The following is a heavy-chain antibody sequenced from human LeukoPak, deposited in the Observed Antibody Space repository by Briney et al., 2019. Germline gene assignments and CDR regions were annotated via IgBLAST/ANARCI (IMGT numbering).Heavy chain of an antibody. Sequence: GGSLRLSCAASGFTFSDYYMSWIRQAPGKGLEWISLISSSGSTTYYADSVKGRFTISRDNAKNSLYLQMNSLRAEDTAVYYCARHPHPYSSGWYGEYYFDYWGQGTLVTVSS. V-gene: IGHV3-11*04. CDR3: ARHPHPYSSGWYGEYYFDY. J-gene: IGHJ4*02. CDR2: ISSSGSTT. CDR1: GFTFSDYY. D-gene: IGHD6-19*01.